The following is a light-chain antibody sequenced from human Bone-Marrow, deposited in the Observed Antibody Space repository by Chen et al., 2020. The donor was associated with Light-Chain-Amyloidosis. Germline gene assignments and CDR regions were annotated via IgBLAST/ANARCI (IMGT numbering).Light chain of an antibody. J-gene: IGKJ1*01. CDR1: ERISSW. CDR2: KAS. V-gene: IGKV1-5*03. CDR3: QQYSTHATWT. Sequence: DIKMTQSPSTLVASVGDRVTITCRSSERISSWLAWYQQKPGKAPKLLIYKASDLESGVPSRFRCSGSGTDFTLTISNLQPDDFAVYYCQQYSTHATWTFGPGTKVEMK.